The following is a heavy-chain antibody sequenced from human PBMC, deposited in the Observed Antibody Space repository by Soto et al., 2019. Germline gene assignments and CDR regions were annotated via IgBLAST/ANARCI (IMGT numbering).Heavy chain of an antibody. CDR1: GFIFSSYA. D-gene: IGHD1-26*01. V-gene: IGHV3-23*01. CDR2: ISGSGGST. J-gene: IGHJ4*02. CDR3: AQDRMEQMPYFDY. Sequence: EVQLLESGGGLVQPGGSLRLSCAASGFIFSSYAMSWVRQAPGKGLEWVSAISGSGGSTYYADSVKGRFTISRDNSKNTLYLQMNSLRAEDTALYYCAQDRMEQMPYFDYGVQGTLVTVSS.